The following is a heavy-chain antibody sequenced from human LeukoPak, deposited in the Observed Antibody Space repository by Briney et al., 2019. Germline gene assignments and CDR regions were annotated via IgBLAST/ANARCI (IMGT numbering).Heavy chain of an antibody. V-gene: IGHV4-59*08. CDR2: IYYSGST. J-gene: IGHJ4*02. CDR1: GGSISSYY. D-gene: IGHD6-13*01. Sequence: SETLSLTCTVSGGSISSYYWSWIRQPPGKGLEWMGYIYYSGSTNYNPSLKSRVTISVDTSKNQFSLKLSSVTAADTAVYYCARHLEYSSSWSPGYFDYWGQGTLVTVSS. CDR3: ARHLEYSSSWSPGYFDY.